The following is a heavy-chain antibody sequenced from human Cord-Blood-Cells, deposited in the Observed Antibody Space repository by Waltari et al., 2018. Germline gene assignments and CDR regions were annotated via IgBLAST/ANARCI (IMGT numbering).Heavy chain of an antibody. V-gene: IGHV3-73*02. CDR1: GFTFSGSA. CDR3: TSRRGTWYFDL. Sequence: EVQLVESGGGLVQPGGSLKLSCAASGFTFSGSAMHWVRQASGKGLGWVGRIRSKANSYATAYAASVKGRFTISRDDSKNTAYLQMNSLKTEDTAVYYCTSRRGTWYFDLWGRGTLVTVSS. CDR2: IRSKANSYAT. J-gene: IGHJ2*01. D-gene: IGHD3-10*01.